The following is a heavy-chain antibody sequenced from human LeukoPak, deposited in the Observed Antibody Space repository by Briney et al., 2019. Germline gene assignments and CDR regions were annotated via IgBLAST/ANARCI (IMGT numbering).Heavy chain of an antibody. D-gene: IGHD6-6*01. CDR2: MNPNSGNT. CDR3: ARRARIYYYYYMDV. J-gene: IGHJ6*03. CDR1: GYTFTSYD. V-gene: IGHV1-8*03. Sequence: GASVKVSCKASGYTFTSYDINWVRQATGQGLEWMGWMNPNSGNTGYAQKFQGRVTITRNTSISTAYMELSSLRSEDTAVYYCARRARIYYYYYMDVWGKGTTVTVSS.